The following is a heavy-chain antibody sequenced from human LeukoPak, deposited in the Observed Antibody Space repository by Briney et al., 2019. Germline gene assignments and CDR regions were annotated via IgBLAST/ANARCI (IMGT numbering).Heavy chain of an antibody. V-gene: IGHV3-23*01. J-gene: IGHJ5*02. CDR2: ISGSGGST. D-gene: IGHD5-18*01. Sequence: GGSLRLSCAASGFTFSSYAMSWVRQAPGEGREWVSAISGSGGSTYYADSVKGRFTISRDNSKNTLYLQMNSLRAEDTAVYYCAKGPSTAMVFYWFDPWGQGTLVTVSS. CDR3: AKGPSTAMVFYWFDP. CDR1: GFTFSSYA.